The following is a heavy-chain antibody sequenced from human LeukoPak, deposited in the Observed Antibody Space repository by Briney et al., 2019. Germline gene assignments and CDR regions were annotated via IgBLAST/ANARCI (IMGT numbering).Heavy chain of an antibody. CDR2: IYPGDSGT. V-gene: IGHV5-51*01. Sequence: GESLKISCKGSGYTFIKYWIAWVRQPPGKGLEWMGIIYPGDSGTRYSPSFEGQVTISADKSLNTAYLHWSSLRATDTAMYYCAKHLLDGAVTTALDFWGQGTPVTVSS. CDR3: AKHLLDGAVTTALDF. J-gene: IGHJ4*02. D-gene: IGHD4-17*01. CDR1: GYTFIKYW.